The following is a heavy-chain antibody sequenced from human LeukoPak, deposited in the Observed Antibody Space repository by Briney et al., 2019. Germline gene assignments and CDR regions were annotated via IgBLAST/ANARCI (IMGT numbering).Heavy chain of an antibody. V-gene: IGHV4-59*01. CDR2: IYYSGST. CDR1: GGSISSYY. J-gene: IGHJ4*02. CDR3: ARVGGSYGRYYFDY. Sequence: SETLSLTCTVSGGSISSYYWSWIRQPPGKGLEWIGYIYYSGSTNYNPSLKSRVTISVDTSKNQFSLKLSSVTAADTAVHYCARVGGSYGRYYFDYWGQGTLVTVSS. D-gene: IGHD5-18*01.